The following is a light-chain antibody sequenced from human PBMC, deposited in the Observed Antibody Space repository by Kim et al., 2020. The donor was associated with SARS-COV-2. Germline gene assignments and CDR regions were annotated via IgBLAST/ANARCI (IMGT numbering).Light chain of an antibody. V-gene: IGLV1-44*01. CDR3: AAWDDTLYGRV. Sequence: GQRVPISCSGSTSNIGNYPVSWYQQVPGTAPKLLIYGNDERPSRVPDRFSGSKSGTSASLAISGLQSDDEADYYCAAWDDTLYGRVFGGGTQLTVL. CDR2: GND. J-gene: IGLJ3*02. CDR1: TSNIGNYP.